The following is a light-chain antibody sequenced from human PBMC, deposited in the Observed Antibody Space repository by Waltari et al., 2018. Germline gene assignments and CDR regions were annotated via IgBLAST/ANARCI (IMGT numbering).Light chain of an antibody. CDR2: TAS. CDR1: QSISSF. CDR3: QQSSSLPFT. Sequence: DIQMTQSPSSLSASVGDRVTITCRASQSISSFLNWYQLKPGKAPKRLIYTASTLQSGVPSRFSGSGSGTDFTLTISSLQPEDFGMYYCQQSSSLPFTFGPGTKVDIK. V-gene: IGKV1-39*01. J-gene: IGKJ3*01.